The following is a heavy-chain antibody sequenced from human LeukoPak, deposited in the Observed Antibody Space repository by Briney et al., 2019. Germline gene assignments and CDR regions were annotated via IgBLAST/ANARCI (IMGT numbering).Heavy chain of an antibody. CDR1: GITVSSNY. V-gene: IGHV3-66*01. CDR3: ARNIRGRIDY. Sequence: GGSLRLSCAASGITVSSNYMSWVRQAPGKGLEWVSVIYSDGVTSYADSVKGRFTISRDNAKNSLYLQMNGLRAEDTAVYYCARNIRGRIDYWGQGTLVTVSS. CDR2: IYSDGVT. J-gene: IGHJ4*02. D-gene: IGHD2/OR15-2a*01.